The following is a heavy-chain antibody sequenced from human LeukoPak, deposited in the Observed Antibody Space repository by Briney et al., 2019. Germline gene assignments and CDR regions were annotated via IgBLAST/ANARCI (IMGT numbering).Heavy chain of an antibody. CDR1: GFTVSINS. V-gene: IGHV3-48*04. J-gene: IGHJ4*02. CDR2: ISSSGSTI. D-gene: IGHD1-26*01. Sequence: PGGSLRLSCTVSGFTVSINSMNWVRQAPGKGLEWVSYISSSGSTIYYADSVKGRFTISRDNAKNSLYLQMNSLRAEDTAVYYCARIRHQGGSLPSYWGQGTLVTVSS. CDR3: ARIRHQGGSLPSY.